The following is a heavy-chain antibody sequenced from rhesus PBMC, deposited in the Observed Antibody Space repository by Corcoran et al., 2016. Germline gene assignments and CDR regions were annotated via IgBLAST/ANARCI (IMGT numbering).Heavy chain of an antibody. D-gene: IGHD3-3*01. CDR2: ISSTGKNI. V-gene: IGHV3S4*01. CDR1: GFTFSRYD. Sequence: EVQLVACGGGVVQPGGSLRLSCAVSGFTFSRYDMRWFRQALEKGLAWVSAISSTGKNIYYTDSLKGRVTISSDNAKNSLSLKMNTLKTEEAAVYYCTSITIVGLVIINFDSWGQGVLYTVS. J-gene: IGHJ4*01. CDR3: TSITIVGLVIINFDS.